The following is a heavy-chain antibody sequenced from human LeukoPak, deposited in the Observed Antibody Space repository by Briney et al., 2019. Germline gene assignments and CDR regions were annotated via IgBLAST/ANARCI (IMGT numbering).Heavy chain of an antibody. V-gene: IGHV5-51*01. CDR3: ARRDYGGTPPSDAFDI. D-gene: IGHD4-23*01. CDR2: IYPGDSDT. CDR1: GYSFTSYW. Sequence: GESLKISCKGSGYSFTSYWIGWVRQMPGKGLEWMGIIYPGDSDTRYSPSFQGQVTISADKSISTAYLQWSSLKASDTAMYYCARRDYGGTPPSDAFDIWGQGTMIIVSS. J-gene: IGHJ3*02.